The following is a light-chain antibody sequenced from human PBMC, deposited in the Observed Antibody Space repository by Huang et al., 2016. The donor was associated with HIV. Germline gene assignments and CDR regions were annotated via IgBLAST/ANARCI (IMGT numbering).Light chain of an antibody. CDR3: QQYYSTSIT. Sequence: DIVVTQSPDSLAVSLGERATSTCKSSQSVLYNSHRKNSFSWSQQRPGRPPKLLIYWASTRESGVPDRFNVSGSGTDFTLTISGLQAEVAAVYYCQQYYSTSITFGQGTRLEIK. CDR1: QSVLYNSHRKNS. J-gene: IGKJ5*01. V-gene: IGKV4-1*01. CDR2: WAS.